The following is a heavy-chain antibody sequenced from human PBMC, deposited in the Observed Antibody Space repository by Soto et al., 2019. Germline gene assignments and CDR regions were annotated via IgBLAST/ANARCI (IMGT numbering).Heavy chain of an antibody. CDR3: ARVAATYYYDSSGYLAY. CDR1: GFTFSSYA. J-gene: IGHJ4*02. D-gene: IGHD3-22*01. Sequence: QVQLVESGGGVVQPGRSLRLSCAASGFTFSSYAMHWVRQAPGKGLEWVAVISYDGSNKYYADSVKGRFTISRDNSXNXXYLQMNSLRAEDTAVYYCARVAATYYYDSSGYLAYWGQGTLVTVSS. V-gene: IGHV3-30-3*01. CDR2: ISYDGSNK.